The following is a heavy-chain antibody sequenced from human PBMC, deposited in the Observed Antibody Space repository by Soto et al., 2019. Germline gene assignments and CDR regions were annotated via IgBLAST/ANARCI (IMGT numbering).Heavy chain of an antibody. CDR2: IYPGDSDT. CDR1: WYNFTRHF. D-gene: IGHD3-16*01. Sequence: GGFLEIFFWVFWYNFTRHFVGWGGPVARKGLEWMGLIYPGDSDTRYSPSFEGQVAISVDTSISAAYLQLSSLKASDTAMYYCARGVEMGSITGLVFDYWGPGTQVTVSS. CDR3: ARGVEMGSITGLVFDY. J-gene: IGHJ4*02. V-gene: IGHV5-51*01.